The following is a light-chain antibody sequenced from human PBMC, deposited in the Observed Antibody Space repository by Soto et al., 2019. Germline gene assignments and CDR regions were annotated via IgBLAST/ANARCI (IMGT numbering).Light chain of an antibody. Sequence: EIVLTQPPGTLSLSPGERATLSCRASQSVSSSYLAWYQQKPGQAPRLLIYGASSRATGIPDRFSGSGSGTDFTLTITTLEPEDFAVYYCQLYGSSPWTFGQGTKVEIK. V-gene: IGKV3-20*01. CDR1: QSVSSSY. CDR2: GAS. J-gene: IGKJ1*01. CDR3: QLYGSSPWT.